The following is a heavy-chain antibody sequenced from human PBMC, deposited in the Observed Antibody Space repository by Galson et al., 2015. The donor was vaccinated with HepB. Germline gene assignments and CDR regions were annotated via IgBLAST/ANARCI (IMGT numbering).Heavy chain of an antibody. CDR2: SYPDDSDT. V-gene: IGHV5-51*03. Sequence: QSGAEVKKPGESLKISCEASGYTFSDYYIAWVRQMPGQGLECMGISYPDDSDTKYSPSFQGPVTFCVDKSVTTAYLQCSGLRTSDIGIYYCARVRGSGLDPHSWFDVWGQGTLVTVSS. CDR1: GYTFSDYY. D-gene: IGHD3-10*01. CDR3: ARVRGSGLDPHSWFDV. J-gene: IGHJ5*02.